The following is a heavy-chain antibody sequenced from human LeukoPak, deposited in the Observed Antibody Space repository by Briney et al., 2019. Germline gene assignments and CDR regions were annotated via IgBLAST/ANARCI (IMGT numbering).Heavy chain of an antibody. V-gene: IGHV3-30*18. J-gene: IGHJ4*02. D-gene: IGHD6-13*01. Sequence: PGGSLRLSCAASGFTFSTYWMSWVRQAPGKGLEWVAVISYDGSNKCYADSVKGRFTISRDNSKNTLYLQMNSLRAEDTAVYYCAKGDRDSSSWCRPDYWGQGTLVTVSA. CDR2: ISYDGSNK. CDR1: GFTFSTYW. CDR3: AKGDRDSSSWCRPDY.